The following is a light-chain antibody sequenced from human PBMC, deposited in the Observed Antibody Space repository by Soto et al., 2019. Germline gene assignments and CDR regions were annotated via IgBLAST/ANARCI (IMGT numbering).Light chain of an antibody. CDR1: QSFSSY. Sequence: EIVLTQSPANLSLSPGERATLSCRASQSFSSYLAWYQQKPGQAPRLLIYDASNRATGIPARFSGSGSGTDFTLTISRLEPEDFAVYYCQQRSNWPTFGQGTKVDIK. CDR3: QQRSNWPT. J-gene: IGKJ1*01. V-gene: IGKV3-11*01. CDR2: DAS.